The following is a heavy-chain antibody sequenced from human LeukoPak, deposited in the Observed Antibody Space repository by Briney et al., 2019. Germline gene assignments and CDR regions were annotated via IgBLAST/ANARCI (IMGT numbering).Heavy chain of an antibody. CDR2: ISGSGTST. CDR1: GFIFSSYA. D-gene: IGHD3-9*01. Sequence: AGGSLRLSCAASGFIFSSYAMTWVRQAPGRGLEWVSVISGSGTSTYHADSVKGRFTVSRDNSKNTLYLQMNSLRAEDTAVYYCAKAEHYGILTAYSHFDCWGQGTLVTVSS. CDR3: AKAEHYGILTAYSHFDC. V-gene: IGHV3-23*01. J-gene: IGHJ4*02.